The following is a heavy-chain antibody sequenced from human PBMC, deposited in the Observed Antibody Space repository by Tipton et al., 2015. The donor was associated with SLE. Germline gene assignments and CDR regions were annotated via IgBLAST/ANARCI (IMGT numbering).Heavy chain of an antibody. J-gene: IGHJ4*02. CDR3: AKDPDSSGYPN. CDR1: GFTFSSYE. D-gene: IGHD3-22*01. V-gene: IGHV3-48*03. CDR2: ISSSGSTI. Sequence: GSLRLSCAASGFTFSSYEMNWVRQAPGKGLEWVSYISSSGSTIYYADSVKVRFTISRDNSKNTLYLQMNSLRAEDTAVYYCAKDPDSSGYPNWGQGTLVTVSS.